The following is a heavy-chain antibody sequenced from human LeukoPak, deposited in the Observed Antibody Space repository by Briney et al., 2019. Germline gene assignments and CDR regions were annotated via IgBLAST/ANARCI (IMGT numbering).Heavy chain of an antibody. D-gene: IGHD3-22*01. CDR3: ARGDDSGYYDYFDY. CDR2: ISGSGGST. Sequence: GGSLRLSCAASGFTFSSYAMSWVRQAPGKGLEWVSAISGSGGSTYYADSVKGRFTISRDNSKNTLYLQMNSLRAEDTAMYYCARGDDSGYYDYFDYWGQGALVTVSS. V-gene: IGHV3-23*01. CDR1: GFTFSSYA. J-gene: IGHJ4*02.